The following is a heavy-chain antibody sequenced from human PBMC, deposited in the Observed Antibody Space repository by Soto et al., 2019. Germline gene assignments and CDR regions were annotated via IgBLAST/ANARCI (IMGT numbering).Heavy chain of an antibody. CDR1: GGSCSSDSFI. Sequence: TSETLSVTCCVGGGSCSSDSFICSRVRQFPGKGLEWIGYINYSGTTYYNPSLRSRITMSVDTSKNQFSLNLSSVTAADTAVYYCARDHKWDGMDVWGQGTTVTVSS. CDR2: INYSGTT. J-gene: IGHJ6*02. D-gene: IGHD1-26*01. CDR3: ARDHKWDGMDV. V-gene: IGHV4-31*03.